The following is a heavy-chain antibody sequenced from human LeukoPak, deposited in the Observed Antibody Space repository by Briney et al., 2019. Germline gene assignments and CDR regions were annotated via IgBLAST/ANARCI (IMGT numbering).Heavy chain of an antibody. CDR2: IYDSGST. V-gene: IGHV4-39*02. CDR1: GGSTSSSTYY. CDR3: ARDSDYGDGFDY. D-gene: IGHD4-17*01. Sequence: SETLSLTCTVSGGSTSSSTYYWDWIRQPPGKGLEWIGNIYDSGSTHYNPSLESRVTISVDTSKNQFSLKLNSVTAADTAVYYCARDSDYGDGFDYWGQGTLVTVSS. J-gene: IGHJ4*02.